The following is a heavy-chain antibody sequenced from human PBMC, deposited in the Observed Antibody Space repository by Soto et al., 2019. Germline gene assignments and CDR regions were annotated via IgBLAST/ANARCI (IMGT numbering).Heavy chain of an antibody. V-gene: IGHV4-59*01. CDR3: ARGGRYSDYLSGHFSFDP. Sequence: QVQLQESGPGLVKPSETLSLTCTVSGGSISSYYWSWIRQPPGKGLEWIGYINYSGSTNYNPSLKSRIIMSVDTSKNQFSIHLSSVTAADTAVYYCARGGRYSDYLSGHFSFDPWGQGKLVTVSS. CDR2: INYSGST. J-gene: IGHJ5*02. CDR1: GGSISSYY. D-gene: IGHD3-9*01.